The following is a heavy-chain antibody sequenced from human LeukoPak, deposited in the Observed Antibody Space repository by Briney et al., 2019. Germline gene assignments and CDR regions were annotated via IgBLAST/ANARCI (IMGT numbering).Heavy chain of an antibody. Sequence: SETLSLTCTVSGGSISSSSYYWGWIRQPPGKGLEWIGSIYYSGSTYYDPSLKSRVTISVDTSKNQFSLKLRSVTAADTAVYYCARLGKGSRISSHLDYWGQGTLVTVSS. CDR1: GGSISSSSYY. J-gene: IGHJ4*02. CDR3: ARLGKGSRISSHLDY. D-gene: IGHD6-13*01. CDR2: IYYSGST. V-gene: IGHV4-39*01.